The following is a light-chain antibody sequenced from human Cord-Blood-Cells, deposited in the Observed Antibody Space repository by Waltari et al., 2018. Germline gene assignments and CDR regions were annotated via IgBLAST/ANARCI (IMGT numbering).Light chain of an antibody. CDR2: DVS. CDR1: QGLRHSAGKTY. CDR3: MQGIHLPLT. V-gene: IGKV2-29*02. Sequence: DIVLTETPLSLGVTPGQPASIPCESSQGLRHSAGKTYLYWYLQQPGQSPQLLIYDVSSRFSGVPDRCSGSGSGTDFTRKSSRVEGEDVGGYYCMQGIHLPLTFGRGTKVEIK. J-gene: IGKJ4*01.